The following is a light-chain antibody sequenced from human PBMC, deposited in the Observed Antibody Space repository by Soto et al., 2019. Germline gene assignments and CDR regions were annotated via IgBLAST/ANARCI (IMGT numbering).Light chain of an antibody. V-gene: IGLV2-23*01. CDR2: EGS. Sequence: QSALTQPASVSGSPGQSITISCTGTSSDVGCYNLVSWYQQHLGKAPKLMIYEGSKRPSGVSNRFTGSKSGNTASLTISGLQAEDEADYYCYSYAGSSTVVFGGGTKLTVL. CDR1: SSDVGCYNL. CDR3: YSYAGSSTVV. J-gene: IGLJ2*01.